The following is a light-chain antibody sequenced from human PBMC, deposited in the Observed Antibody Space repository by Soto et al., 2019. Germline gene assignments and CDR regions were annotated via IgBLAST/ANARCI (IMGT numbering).Light chain of an antibody. CDR2: GAS. Sequence: ETVMTQSPGTLSLSPGERATLSCRASQSVRSNYLAWYQQKPGQAPRLLIYGASTSATGIPDRFSGSGSETDFTLTISRLEPEDFAVYYCQQYGNSPPSTFGQWTKLDIK. J-gene: IGKJ2*01. CDR1: QSVRSNY. V-gene: IGKV3-20*01. CDR3: QQYGNSPPST.